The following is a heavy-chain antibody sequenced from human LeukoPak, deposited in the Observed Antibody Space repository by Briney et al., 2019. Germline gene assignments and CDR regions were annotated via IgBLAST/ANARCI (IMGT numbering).Heavy chain of an antibody. D-gene: IGHD2-8*01. J-gene: IGHJ4*02. Sequence: SETLSLTCTVSGGSISNYYWSWVRQPPGKGLEWIGFIYYSGRTNYNPSLKSRVTISVDTSKNQFSLKLSSVTAADTAVYYCARSMAPDYWGQGTLVTVSS. CDR1: GGSISNYY. CDR2: IYYSGRT. V-gene: IGHV4-59*12. CDR3: ARSMAPDY.